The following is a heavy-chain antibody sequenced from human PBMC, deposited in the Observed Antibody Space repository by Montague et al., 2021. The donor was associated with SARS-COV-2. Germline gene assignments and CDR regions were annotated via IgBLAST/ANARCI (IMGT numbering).Heavy chain of an antibody. D-gene: IGHD1-20*01. J-gene: IGHJ5*02. CDR2: IFHSGIT. Sequence: SETLSLTCSVSGGSISSYYWSWIRQSPGKGLEWIGYIFHSGITDYNSSLKSRVTISVDMSKNQFSLQLNSVTAADSAVYYCASTEYNWNDWFDPWGQGTLVTVSS. CDR1: GGSISSYY. V-gene: IGHV4-59*13. CDR3: ASTEYNWNDWFDP.